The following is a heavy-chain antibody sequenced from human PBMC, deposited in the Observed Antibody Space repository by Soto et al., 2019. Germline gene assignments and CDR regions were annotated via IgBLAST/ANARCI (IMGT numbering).Heavy chain of an antibody. Sequence: QVQLVESGGGVVQPGRSLRLSGAASGFTFSSYGMHWVRQAPGKGLEWVAVIWYDGSNKYYADSVKGRFTISRDNSKNTLYLQMNSLRAEDTAVYYCARDHKYSGYGSRDYWGQGTLVTVSS. D-gene: IGHD5-12*01. CDR2: IWYDGSNK. CDR1: GFTFSSYG. CDR3: ARDHKYSGYGSRDY. J-gene: IGHJ4*02. V-gene: IGHV3-33*01.